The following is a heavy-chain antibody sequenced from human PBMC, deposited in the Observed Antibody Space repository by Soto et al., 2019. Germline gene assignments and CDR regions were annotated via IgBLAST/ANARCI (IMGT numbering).Heavy chain of an antibody. CDR2: ISWDGGST. V-gene: IGHV3-43*01. Sequence: GGSLRLSCAASGFTFDDYTMHWVRQAPGKGLEWVSLISWDGGSTYYADSVKGRFTISRDNSKNSLYLQMNSLRTEDTALYYCAKDGSGWYPGYYFDYWGQGTLVTVSS. J-gene: IGHJ4*02. CDR3: AKDGSGWYPGYYFDY. D-gene: IGHD6-19*01. CDR1: GFTFDDYT.